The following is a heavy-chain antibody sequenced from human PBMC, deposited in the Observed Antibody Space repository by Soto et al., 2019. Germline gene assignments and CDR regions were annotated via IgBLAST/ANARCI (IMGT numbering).Heavy chain of an antibody. J-gene: IGHJ4*02. V-gene: IGHV1-46*01. CDR2: INPSGGST. CDR3: ARDLGSYSSGPIFDY. CDR1: GYTFTSYY. D-gene: IGHD6-19*01. Sequence: ASVKVSCKASGYTFTSYYMHWVRQAPGQGLEWMGIINPSGGSTSYAQKFQGRVTMTRDTSTSTVYMELSSLRSEDTAVYYCARDLGSYSSGPIFDYWGQGTLVTVSS.